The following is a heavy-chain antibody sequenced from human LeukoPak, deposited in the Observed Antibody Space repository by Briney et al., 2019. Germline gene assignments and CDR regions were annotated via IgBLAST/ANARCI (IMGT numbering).Heavy chain of an antibody. Sequence: GGSLRLSCAASGFTFSDYYMRWLRQAPGKGLEWVAYISSSGSTIYYADSVKGRFTISRDNAKNSLYLQMNSLRAEDTAVYYCAKLVVPAAMRAFDIWGQGTMVTVSS. V-gene: IGHV3-11*04. CDR3: AKLVVPAAMRAFDI. CDR2: ISSSGSTI. CDR1: GFTFSDYY. J-gene: IGHJ3*02. D-gene: IGHD2-2*01.